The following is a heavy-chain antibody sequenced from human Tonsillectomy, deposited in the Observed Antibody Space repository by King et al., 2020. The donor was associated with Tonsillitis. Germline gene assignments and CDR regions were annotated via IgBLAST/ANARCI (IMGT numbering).Heavy chain of an antibody. D-gene: IGHD6-13*01. J-gene: IGHJ5*02. V-gene: IGHV1-8*02. Sequence: GQLVQSGAEVKKPGASVKVSCKASGYTFTSYDINWVRQATGQGLEWMGWMNPNSGNTGYAQKFQGRVTMTRNTSISTAYMELSSRRYEDTAGYYCARGAAAGTGWFDPWCQGTLVTVSS. CDR3: ARGAAAGTGWFDP. CDR2: MNPNSGNT. CDR1: GYTFTSYD.